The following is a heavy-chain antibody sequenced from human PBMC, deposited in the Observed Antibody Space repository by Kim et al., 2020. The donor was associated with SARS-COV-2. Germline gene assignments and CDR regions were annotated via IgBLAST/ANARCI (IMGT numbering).Heavy chain of an antibody. Sequence: NYNPSLKSRVTISVDTSKNQFSLKLSSVTAADTAVYYCVSRYSSSWYFDYWGQGTLVTVSS. CDR3: VSRYSSSWYFDY. D-gene: IGHD6-13*01. V-gene: IGHV4-34*01. J-gene: IGHJ4*02.